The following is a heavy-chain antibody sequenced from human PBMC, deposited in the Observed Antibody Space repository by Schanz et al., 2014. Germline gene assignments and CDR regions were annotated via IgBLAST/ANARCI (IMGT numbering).Heavy chain of an antibody. CDR2: IYISGAT. J-gene: IGHJ4*02. Sequence: DVQLAESGGGLVQPGGSLRLSCAASGITVNTSYMSWARQAPGKGLEWVALIYISGATFYADSVKGRFSISRDDSKNTXXLXXXXXXAEDTAVYFGSFYGGFDWGLGTSVTVSS. CDR1: GITVNTSY. CDR3: SFYGGFD. V-gene: IGHV3-66*01. D-gene: IGHD3-10*01.